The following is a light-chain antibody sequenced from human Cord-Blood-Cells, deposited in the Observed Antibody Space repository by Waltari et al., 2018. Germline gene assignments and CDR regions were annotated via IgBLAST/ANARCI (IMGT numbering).Light chain of an antibody. CDR3: QQYGSSPWT. V-gene: IGKV3-20*01. CDR2: GAS. J-gene: IGKJ1*01. CDR1: QSVSSSY. Sequence: EIVLTQSPGTLSVSPGESGTLSCRASQSVSSSYLAWYQQKPGQAPRLLIYGASSRATGIPDRFSGSGSGTDFTLTISRLEPEDFAVYYCQQYGSSPWTFGQGTKVEIK.